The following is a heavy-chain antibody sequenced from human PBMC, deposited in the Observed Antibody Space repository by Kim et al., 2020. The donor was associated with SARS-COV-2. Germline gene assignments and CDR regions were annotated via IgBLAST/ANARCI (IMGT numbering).Heavy chain of an antibody. J-gene: IGHJ4*02. D-gene: IGHD2-15*01. Sequence: GGSLRLSCAASGFTFSSYGMHWVRQAPGKGLEWVAVISYDGSNKYYADSVKGRFTISRDNSKNTLYLQMNSLRAEDTAVYYCAKEGGYCSGGSCYHSDYWGQGTLVTVSS. CDR1: GFTFSSYG. CDR2: ISYDGSNK. CDR3: AKEGGYCSGGSCYHSDY. V-gene: IGHV3-30*18.